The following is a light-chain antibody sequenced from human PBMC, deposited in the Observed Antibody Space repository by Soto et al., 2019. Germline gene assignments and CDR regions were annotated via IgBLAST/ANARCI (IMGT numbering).Light chain of an antibody. CDR3: QQYNNWPGT. CDR1: QSVSSK. CDR2: GAS. V-gene: IGKV3-15*01. J-gene: IGKJ1*01. Sequence: EIVLTQSPGTLSVSPGERATLSCRASQSVSSKLAWYQQKPGQAPRLLFYGASTGATGIPARFSGSGSEKDFTLSISSLQSEDFAVYYCQQYNNWPGTFGQGTKVEIK.